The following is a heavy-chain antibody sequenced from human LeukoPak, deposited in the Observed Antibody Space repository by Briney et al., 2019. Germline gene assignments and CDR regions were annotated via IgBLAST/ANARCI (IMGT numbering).Heavy chain of an antibody. V-gene: IGHV1-18*01. Sequence: APVKVSCKASGFTFTTYAFSWVRQAPGQGLEWMGWISAYNGHTNYAQKLQGRVSMTTDTSTTTAYMELWSLRSEDTAVYSCARHSSGGWPLDAFDIWGQGTMVTVSS. CDR1: GFTFTTYA. CDR3: ARHSSGGWPLDAFDI. J-gene: IGHJ3*02. D-gene: IGHD6-19*01. CDR2: ISAYNGHT.